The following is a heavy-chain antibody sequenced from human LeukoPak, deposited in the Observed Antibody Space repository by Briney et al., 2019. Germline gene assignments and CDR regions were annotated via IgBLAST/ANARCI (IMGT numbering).Heavy chain of an antibody. CDR2: IYYSGST. J-gene: IGHJ3*02. D-gene: IGHD3-10*01. V-gene: IGHV4-34*01. CDR1: GGSFSGYY. CDR3: ARVRAAFDAFDI. Sequence: PETLSLTCAVYGGSFSGYYWSWIRQPPGKGLEWIGSIYYSGSTYYNPSLKSRVTISVDTSKNQFSLKLSSVTAADTAVYYCARVRAAFDAFDIWGQGTMVTVSS.